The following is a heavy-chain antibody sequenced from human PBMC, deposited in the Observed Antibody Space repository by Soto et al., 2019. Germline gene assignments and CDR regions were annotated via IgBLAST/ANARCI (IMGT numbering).Heavy chain of an antibody. D-gene: IGHD2-21*01. Sequence: EVQLVESGGGLVQPGGSLKLSCAASGFTFSGSAMHWVRQASGKGLEWVGRIRSKANSYATAYAASVKGRFTISRDDSKNTAYLQMNSLKTEDTAVYYCTTFGRTATVIWDYWGQGTLVTVSS. CDR1: GFTFSGSA. CDR3: TTFGRTATVIWDY. V-gene: IGHV3-73*02. J-gene: IGHJ4*02. CDR2: IRSKANSYAT.